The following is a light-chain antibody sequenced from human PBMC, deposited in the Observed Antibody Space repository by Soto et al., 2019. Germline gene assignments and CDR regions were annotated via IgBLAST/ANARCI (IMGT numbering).Light chain of an antibody. Sequence: QSVLTQPPSASGTPGRRVTISCSGSNSNIGSNPVHWYQQFPGTAPKVLIYSNYQRPSGVPDRFSGSKSGTSASLAISGLQSEDEADYYCAAWDDRLSDLLFGGGTKVTVL. J-gene: IGLJ2*01. CDR1: NSNIGSNP. CDR3: AAWDDRLSDLL. V-gene: IGLV1-44*01. CDR2: SNY.